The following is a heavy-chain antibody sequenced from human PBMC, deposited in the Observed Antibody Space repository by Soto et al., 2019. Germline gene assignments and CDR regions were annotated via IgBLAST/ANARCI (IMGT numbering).Heavy chain of an antibody. CDR2: LSAYNGNT. CDR3: ARKVGYCSGGSCQDYYYGMDV. D-gene: IGHD2-15*01. J-gene: IGHJ6*02. CDR1: GYTFTSYG. V-gene: IGHV1-18*01. Sequence: QVQLVQSGAEVKKPGASVKVSCKASGYTFTSYGISWVRQAPGQGLEWMGWLSAYNGNTNYAQKLQGRVTMTTDTSTSTAYMELRSLRSDDTAVYYCARKVGYCSGGSCQDYYYGMDVWGQGTTVTVSS.